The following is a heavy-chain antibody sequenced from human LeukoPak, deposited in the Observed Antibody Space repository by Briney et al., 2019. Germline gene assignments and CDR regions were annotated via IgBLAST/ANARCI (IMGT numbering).Heavy chain of an antibody. V-gene: IGHV3-13*01. CDR2: IGTAGDT. Sequence: PGGSLRLSCAASGFTFSSYDMHWVRQATGKGLEWVSAIGTAGDTYYPGSVKGRFTISRENAKNSLYLQMNSLRAGDTAVYYCASALICSSTSCSDYWGQGTLVTVSS. J-gene: IGHJ4*02. CDR3: ASALICSSTSCSDY. D-gene: IGHD2-2*01. CDR1: GFTFSSYD.